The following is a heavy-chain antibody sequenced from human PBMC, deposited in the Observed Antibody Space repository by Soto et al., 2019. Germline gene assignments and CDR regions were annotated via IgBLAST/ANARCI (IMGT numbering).Heavy chain of an antibody. CDR1: GASISSYNY. J-gene: IGHJ4*02. V-gene: IGHV4-39*01. CDR3: ARGSTTEKVDS. Sequence: SETLSLTCNVSGASISSYNYWGWFRQPPGKGLEWIGSIIYSGTTFYNPSLKSRVTLSVDTSKNQFSLALTSVTAADTAIYYCARGSTTEKVDSWGQGILVTVS. CDR2: IIYSGTT.